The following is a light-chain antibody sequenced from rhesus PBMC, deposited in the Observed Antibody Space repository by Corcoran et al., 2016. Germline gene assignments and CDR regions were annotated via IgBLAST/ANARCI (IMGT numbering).Light chain of an antibody. V-gene: IGKV1-18*01. J-gene: IGKJ1*01. Sequence: DIQMTQSPSSLSASVGDKVTITCRASQGISSWLAWYQQKPGKAPKLLIYTGSSLQTGVPSRFSGSGSGTDYTLTIISLQPEDFATYYGQQGYNMPHTFGQGTKVEIK. CDR1: QGISSW. CDR2: TGS. CDR3: QQGYNMPHT.